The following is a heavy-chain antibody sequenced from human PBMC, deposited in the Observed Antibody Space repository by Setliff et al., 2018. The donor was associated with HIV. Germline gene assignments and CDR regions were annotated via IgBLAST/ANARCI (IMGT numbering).Heavy chain of an antibody. J-gene: IGHJ5*02. CDR2: INPNNGAT. CDR1: GYKFTIYF. D-gene: IGHD3-16*01. V-gene: IGHV1-2*06. CDR3: ATVSTGGEYKA. Sequence: ASVKVSCKGSGYKFTIYFMHWVREAPGQGLEWMGHINPNNGATNYAQNFQGRVTMTRDTSISTAFMELSNLTSNDTAIYYCATVSTGGEYKAWGQGTLVTVSS.